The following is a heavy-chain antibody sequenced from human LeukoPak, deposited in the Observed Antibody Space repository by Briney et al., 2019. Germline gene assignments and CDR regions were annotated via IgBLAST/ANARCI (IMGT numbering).Heavy chain of an antibody. V-gene: IGHV3-23*01. J-gene: IGHJ6*02. CDR3: AKVGWTIRGHYYGIDV. CDR2: ISGSGGST. D-gene: IGHD3-10*01. Sequence: GGSLRLSCAASGFTFSSYAMSWVRQAPGKGLEWVSAISGSGGSTYYADSVKGRFTISRDNSKETLYLEMNGLRVEDTAVYYCAKVGWTIRGHYYGIDVWGQGTTVTVSS. CDR1: GFTFSSYA.